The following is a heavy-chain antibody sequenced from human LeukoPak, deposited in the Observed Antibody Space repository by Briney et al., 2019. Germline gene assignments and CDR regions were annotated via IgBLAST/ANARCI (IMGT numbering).Heavy chain of an antibody. Sequence: GGSLRLSCAASGFTFSDYYMSWIRQAPGKGLKWVSYISSSGSTIYYADSVKGRFTISRDNAKNSLYLQMNSLRAEDTAVYYCARVRQWLDYYYGMDVWGKGTTVTVSS. CDR3: ARVRQWLDYYYGMDV. J-gene: IGHJ6*04. CDR1: GFTFSDYY. CDR2: ISSSGSTI. V-gene: IGHV3-11*01. D-gene: IGHD6-19*01.